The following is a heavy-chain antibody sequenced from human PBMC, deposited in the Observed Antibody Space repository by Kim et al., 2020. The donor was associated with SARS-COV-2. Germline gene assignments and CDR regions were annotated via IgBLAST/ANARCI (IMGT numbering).Heavy chain of an antibody. D-gene: IGHD3-3*01. V-gene: IGHV3-48*03. J-gene: IGHJ4*02. CDR2: ISSSGSTI. CDR1: GFTFSSYE. Sequence: GGSLRLSCAASGFTFSSYEMNWVRQAPGKGLEWVSYISSSGSTIYYADSVKGRFTISRDNAKNSLYLQMNSLRAEDTAVYYCARVSGYDFWSGYLFDYWGQGTLVTVSS. CDR3: ARVSGYDFWSGYLFDY.